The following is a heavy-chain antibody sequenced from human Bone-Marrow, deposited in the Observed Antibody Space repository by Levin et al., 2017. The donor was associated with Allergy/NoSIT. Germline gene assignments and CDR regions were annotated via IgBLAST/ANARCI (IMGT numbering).Heavy chain of an antibody. CDR3: ARGGSTFFH. D-gene: IGHD1-26*01. CDR1: GFTFSSYE. V-gene: IGHV3-48*03. CDR2: ISNSGSAI. Sequence: GGSLRLSCTASGFTFSSYEMNWVRQAPGKGLEWVSYISNSGSAIYYADSVKGRFTISRDNARNSLYLQMNTLRTEDTADYYCARGGSTFFHWGQGTLVTVSS. J-gene: IGHJ4*02.